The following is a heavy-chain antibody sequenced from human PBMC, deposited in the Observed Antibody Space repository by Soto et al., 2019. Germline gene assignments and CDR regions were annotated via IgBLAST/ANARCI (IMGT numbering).Heavy chain of an antibody. CDR2: IYGGDGT. V-gene: IGHV3-66*01. J-gene: IGHJ6*03. D-gene: IGHD2-15*01. CDR3: AILNTKCSGDTCWSYMDV. Sequence: GGSLRLSCAASGFTVSSKYMSWVRQAPGKGLEWVSVIYGGDGTYYADSVKGRFTISRDNPKNTLYLQMNSLRAEDTAVYHCAILNTKCSGDTCWSYMDVWGKGTTVTVSS. CDR1: GFTVSSKY.